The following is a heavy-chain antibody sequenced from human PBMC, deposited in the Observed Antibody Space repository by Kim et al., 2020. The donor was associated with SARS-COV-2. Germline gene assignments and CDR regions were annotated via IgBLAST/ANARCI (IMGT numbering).Heavy chain of an antibody. D-gene: IGHD1-1*01. J-gene: IGHJ5*02. V-gene: IGHV3-23*01. CDR1: GFTFSTYA. CDR3: AKDPRTTTGSNWFDP. Sequence: GGSLRLSCAASGFTFSTYAMSWVRQAPGKGLEWVSIISGSGSNTYYADSVKGRFTISRDNSKNTLYLQMNSLRADDTAVYYCAKDPRTTTGSNWFDPWGQGTLVTVSS. CDR2: ISGSGSNT.